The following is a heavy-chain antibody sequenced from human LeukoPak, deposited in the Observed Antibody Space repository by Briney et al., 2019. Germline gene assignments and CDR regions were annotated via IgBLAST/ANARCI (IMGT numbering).Heavy chain of an antibody. D-gene: IGHD6-13*01. CDR3: AIRRLFAADGDDVLDL. CDR1: GGSSRVGN. CDR2: VYHSGST. Sequence: SETLSFKCTVGGGSSRVGNWTWLRQPPGKGLEGASYVYHSGSTNYNPSLKSPVTMSVDTSKGQFSLKPSYVTAADTAIYYSAIRRLFAADGDDVLDLWGQGTMVTVSS. J-gene: IGHJ3*01. V-gene: IGHV4-59*08.